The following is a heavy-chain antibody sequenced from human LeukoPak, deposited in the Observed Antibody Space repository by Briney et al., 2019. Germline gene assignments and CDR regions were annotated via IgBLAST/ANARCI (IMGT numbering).Heavy chain of an antibody. D-gene: IGHD2-2*01. V-gene: IGHV3-23*01. CDR3: AKGSGGVVVPAAISYYYYYYMDV. CDR2: ISGSGGIT. J-gene: IGHJ6*03. Sequence: GGSLRLSCAASGFTFSSYAMSWFRQAPGKGLEWVSAISGSGGITYYADSVKGRFTISRDNAKNTLYLQMNSLRAEDTAVYYCAKGSGGVVVPAAISYYYYYYMDVWGKGTTVTVSS. CDR1: GFTFSSYA.